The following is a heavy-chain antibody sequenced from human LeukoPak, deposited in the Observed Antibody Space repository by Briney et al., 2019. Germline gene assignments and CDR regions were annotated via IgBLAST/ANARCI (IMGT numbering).Heavy chain of an antibody. CDR1: GGSISSGGYY. J-gene: IGHJ5*02. Sequence: SQTLSLTCTVSGGSISSGGYYWSWIRQHLGKGLEWIGYIYYSGSTYYNPSLKSRVTISVDTSKNQFSLKLSSVTAADTAVYYCARARYSRYDPWGQGTLVTVSS. CDR2: IYYSGST. CDR3: ARARYSRYDP. D-gene: IGHD4-11*01. V-gene: IGHV4-31*03.